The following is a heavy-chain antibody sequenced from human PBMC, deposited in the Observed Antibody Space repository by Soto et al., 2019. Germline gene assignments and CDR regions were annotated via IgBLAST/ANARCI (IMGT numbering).Heavy chain of an antibody. CDR2: ISYSGST. V-gene: IGHV4-61*01. CDR1: GGYVSSGTYY. D-gene: IGHD6-19*01. CDR3: ARRYSSGFDY. Sequence: PSETLSLTCTVSGGYVSSGTYYWSCIRQPPGKGLEWIGYISYSGSTNYNPSLKSRVTISVDTSKNQFSLKLSSVTAADTAVYYCARRYSSGFDYWGQGTLVTVSS. J-gene: IGHJ4*02.